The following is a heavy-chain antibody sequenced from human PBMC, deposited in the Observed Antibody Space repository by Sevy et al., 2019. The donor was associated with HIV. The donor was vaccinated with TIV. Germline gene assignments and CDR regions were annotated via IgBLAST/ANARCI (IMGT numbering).Heavy chain of an antibody. V-gene: IGHV3-53*01. J-gene: IGHJ4*02. CDR2: IYSGGST. CDR1: GFTVSSNY. D-gene: IGHD1-1*01. CDR3: ARVRFGLEPDFDY. Sequence: GGSLRLSCAASGFTVSSNYMSWVRQAPGKGLEWVSVIYSGGSTYYADSVKGRFTISRDNSKNTLYLQMNSLRAEDTAVYYCARVRFGLEPDFDYWRQGTLVTVSS.